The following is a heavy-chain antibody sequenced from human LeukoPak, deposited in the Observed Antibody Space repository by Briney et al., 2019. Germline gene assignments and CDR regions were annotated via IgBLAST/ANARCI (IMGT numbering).Heavy chain of an antibody. CDR3: ARGRRILGGPENAGDFDY. CDR2: INPNSGAT. J-gene: IGHJ4*01. V-gene: IGHV1-2*02. D-gene: IGHD3-16*01. Sequence: ASVKVSCKASGYTLTDYYLHWVRQAPGQGLKWMGWINPNSGATDYAQSFQARVTMTRDTSIGSGYMELTGLESDDTAVYYCARGRRILGGPENAGDFDYWGQGSLVTVSS. CDR1: GYTLTDYY.